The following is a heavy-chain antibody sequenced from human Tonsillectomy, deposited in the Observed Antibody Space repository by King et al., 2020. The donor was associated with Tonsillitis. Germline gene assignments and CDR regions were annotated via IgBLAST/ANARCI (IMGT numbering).Heavy chain of an antibody. J-gene: IGHJ3*02. CDR3: ARSIQSANSDAFDI. CDR2: IWYDGSNK. V-gene: IGHV3-33*01. Sequence: VQLVESGGGVVQPGRSLRLSCAASGFTFSSYGMHWARQAPGKGLEWVAAIWYDGSNKYYVDSVKGRFTISRNNSKKILYLQMDSLVAEDTAMYHCARSIQSANSDAFDIWGQGTMVTVSS. D-gene: IGHD2/OR15-2a*01. CDR1: GFTFSSYG.